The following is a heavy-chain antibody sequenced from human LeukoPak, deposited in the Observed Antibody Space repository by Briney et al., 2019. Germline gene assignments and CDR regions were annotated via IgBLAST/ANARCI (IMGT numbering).Heavy chain of an antibody. D-gene: IGHD6-19*01. CDR2: INHSGST. CDR1: GGSFSGYY. V-gene: IGHV4-34*01. J-gene: IGHJ5*02. Sequence: SETLSLTCAVYGGSFSGYYWSWIRQPPGKGLEWIGEINHSGSTNYNPSLKSRVTISVDTSKNQFSLKLSSVTAADTAVYYCARDSSGWRGWFDPWGQGTLVTVSS. CDR3: ARDSSGWRGWFDP.